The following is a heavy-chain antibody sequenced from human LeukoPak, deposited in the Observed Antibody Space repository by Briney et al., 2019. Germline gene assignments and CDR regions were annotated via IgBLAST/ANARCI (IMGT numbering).Heavy chain of an antibody. CDR1: GGSFSGYY. V-gene: IGHV4-34*01. Sequence: SETLSLTCAVYGGSFSGYYWSWIRQPPGKGLEWIGEINHSGSTNYNPSLKSRVTISVDTSKNQFSLKLSSVTAADTAGYYCARLGGLAYCGGDFYLDAFDIWGQGTMVNGSS. CDR2: INHSGST. D-gene: IGHD2-21*02. CDR3: ARLGGLAYCGGDFYLDAFDI. J-gene: IGHJ3*02.